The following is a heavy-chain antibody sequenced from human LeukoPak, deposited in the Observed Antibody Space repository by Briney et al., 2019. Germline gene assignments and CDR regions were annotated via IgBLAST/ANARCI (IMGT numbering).Heavy chain of an antibody. CDR1: GFIFTNYA. Sequence: PGGSLRLSCAASGFIFTNYAMSWVRQAPGKGLEWVSAISGSGGRTYYADSVKGRFTISRDNSKNTLLLQMNSLRAEDTAVYYCARAGYCTNGVCPYFDYWGQGTLVTVSS. V-gene: IGHV3-23*01. CDR3: ARAGYCTNGVCPYFDY. J-gene: IGHJ4*02. CDR2: ISGSGGRT. D-gene: IGHD2-8*01.